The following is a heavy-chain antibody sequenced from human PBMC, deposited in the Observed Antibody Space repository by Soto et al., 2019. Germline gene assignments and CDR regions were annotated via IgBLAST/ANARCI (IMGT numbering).Heavy chain of an antibody. CDR2: VKPDGSEK. CDR1: GFTFSSYW. V-gene: IGHV3-7*04. Sequence: GGSLRLSCAASGFTFSSYWMSWVRQAPGKGLEWVANVKPDGSEKWYVDSVKGRFTISRDNAKNSLYLQMNSRRAEDTAVYYCARGDYYDTSGPFSDAFDIWGQGTMVTVSS. CDR3: ARGDYYDTSGPFSDAFDI. D-gene: IGHD3-22*01. J-gene: IGHJ3*02.